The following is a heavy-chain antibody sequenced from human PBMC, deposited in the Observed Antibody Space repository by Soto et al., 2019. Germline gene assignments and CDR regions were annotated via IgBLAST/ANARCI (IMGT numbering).Heavy chain of an antibody. J-gene: IGHJ5*02. CDR1: GGSISSGGYS. D-gene: IGHD4-17*01. Sequence: QLQLQESGSGLVKPSQTLSLTCAVSGGSISSGGYSWSWIRQPPGKGLEWIGYIYHSGSTYYNPSLKSRVTISVDRSKNQFSLKLSSVTAADTAVYYCARSHDYGDYSVNGWFDPWGQGTLVTVSS. CDR3: ARSHDYGDYSVNGWFDP. CDR2: IYHSGST. V-gene: IGHV4-30-2*01.